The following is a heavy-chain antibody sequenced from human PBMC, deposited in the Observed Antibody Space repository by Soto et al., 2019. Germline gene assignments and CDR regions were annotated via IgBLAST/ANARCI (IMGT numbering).Heavy chain of an antibody. CDR1: AGSISSYY. J-gene: IGHJ5*02. CDR2: IYYSGST. V-gene: IGHV4-59*01. CDR3: ARALHYDFWSGYPTPFDP. D-gene: IGHD3-3*01. Sequence: LSLTCTVSAGSISSYYWSWIRQPPGKGLEWIGYIYYSGSTNYNPSLKSRVTISVDTSKNQFSLKLSSVTAADTAVYYCARALHYDFWSGYPTPFDPWGQGTLVTVS.